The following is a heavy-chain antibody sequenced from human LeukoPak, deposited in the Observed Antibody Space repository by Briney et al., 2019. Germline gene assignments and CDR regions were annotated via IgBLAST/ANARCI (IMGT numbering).Heavy chain of an antibody. Sequence: GGSLRLSCAASGFTFTTSWMHWVRQAPGKGLEWLANIKQDGSARNYVDSVKGLFTISRDNAKNSLYLQMDSLRVEDTAIYYCASINEKSWGQGTLVTVSS. J-gene: IGHJ5*02. D-gene: IGHD1-1*01. CDR2: IKQDGSAR. V-gene: IGHV3-7*01. CDR1: GFTFTTSW. CDR3: ASINEKS.